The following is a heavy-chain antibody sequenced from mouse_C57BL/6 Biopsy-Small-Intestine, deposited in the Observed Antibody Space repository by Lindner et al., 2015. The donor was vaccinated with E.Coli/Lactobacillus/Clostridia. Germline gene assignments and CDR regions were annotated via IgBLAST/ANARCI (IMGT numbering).Heavy chain of an antibody. V-gene: IGHV1-22*01. CDR1: GYTFTDYN. CDR3: AYYGYDVDY. J-gene: IGHJ2*01. Sequence: VQLQESGAELARPGASVKLSCKASGYTFTDYNMYWVKQSHGKSLEWIGYINPNNGDTNYNQKFKGKATLTVNKSSSTAYMELRSLTSEDSAVYYCAYYGYDVDYWGQGTTLTVSS. CDR2: INPNNGDT. D-gene: IGHD2-2*01.